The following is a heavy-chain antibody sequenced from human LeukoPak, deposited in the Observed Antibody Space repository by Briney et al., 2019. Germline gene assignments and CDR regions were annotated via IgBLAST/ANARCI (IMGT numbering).Heavy chain of an antibody. V-gene: IGHV3-30-3*01. CDR3: ASSGHARDFDY. J-gene: IGHJ4*02. CDR1: GFTFSSYA. CDR2: ISYDGSNN. D-gene: IGHD3-10*01. Sequence: GGSLRLSCAASGFTFSSYAMHWVRQAPGKGLERVAVISYDGSNNYYADSVRGRFTISRDNSKNTLYLQMNSLRAEDTAVYYCASSGHARDFDYWGQGTLVTVSS.